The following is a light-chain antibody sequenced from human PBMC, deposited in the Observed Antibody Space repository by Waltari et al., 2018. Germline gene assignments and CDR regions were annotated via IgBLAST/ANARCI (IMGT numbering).Light chain of an antibody. J-gene: IGKJ5*01. CDR3: QQRISWPLT. CDR2: RAS. CDR1: QSISSW. Sequence: DIQMTQSPSTLSASVGDRVTITCRASQSISSWLAWYQQKPGKAPKLLIYRASSLESGVPSRFSGSGSGTEFTLTISSLEPDDFAVYYFQQRISWPLTFGHGTRVENK. V-gene: IGKV1-5*03.